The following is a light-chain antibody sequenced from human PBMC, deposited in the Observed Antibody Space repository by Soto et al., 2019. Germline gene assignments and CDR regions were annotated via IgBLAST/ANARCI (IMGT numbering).Light chain of an antibody. J-gene: IGKJ3*01. Sequence: DIQMTQSPSSLSASVGDRVTITCQASQDINNCLNWYQQKPGKAPKLLIFDASSLETGVPTRFSGSRAGTEFTFTISSLQPADIAANYYQLYDHFSPITFGPGTKVDIK. CDR3: QLYDHFSPIT. CDR2: DAS. V-gene: IGKV1-33*01. CDR1: QDINNC.